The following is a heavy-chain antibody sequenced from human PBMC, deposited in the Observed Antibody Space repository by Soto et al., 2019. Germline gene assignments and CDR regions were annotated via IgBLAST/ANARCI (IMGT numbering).Heavy chain of an antibody. D-gene: IGHD3-16*01. Sequence: QVQLVQSGAEVKKPGASVKVSCKASGYTFTSYAMHWVRQAPGQRLEWMGWINAGNGNTKYSQKLQGRVTITRDTSASTAYMELSSLRSEDTAVYYCARDGGERVTGDFDYWGQGTLVTVSS. CDR2: INAGNGNT. J-gene: IGHJ4*02. CDR1: GYTFTSYA. V-gene: IGHV1-3*01. CDR3: ARDGGERVTGDFDY.